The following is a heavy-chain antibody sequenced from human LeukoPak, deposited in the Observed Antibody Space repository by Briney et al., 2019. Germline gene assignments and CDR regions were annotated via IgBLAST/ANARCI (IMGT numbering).Heavy chain of an antibody. CDR3: AREGGFLEWSNFDY. D-gene: IGHD3-3*01. V-gene: IGHV3-64*01. CDR2: ISSNGGST. J-gene: IGHJ4*02. CDR1: GFTFSSYA. Sequence: GGSLRLSCAASGFTFSSYAMTWVRQAPGKGLEWVSAISSNGGSTYYANSVKGRFTISRDNSKNTLYLQMGSLRAEDMAVYYCAREGGFLEWSNFDYWGQGTLVTVSS.